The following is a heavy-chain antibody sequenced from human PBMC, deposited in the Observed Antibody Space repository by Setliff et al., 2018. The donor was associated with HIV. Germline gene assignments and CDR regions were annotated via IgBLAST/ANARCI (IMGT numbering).Heavy chain of an antibody. CDR3: ARRRGYCSGGTCYSGGYWFDP. J-gene: IGHJ5*02. CDR1: GYSVSSGYY. V-gene: IGHV4-38-2*01. D-gene: IGHD2-15*01. Sequence: PSETLSLTCAVSGYSVSSGYYWGWIRQPPGKGLEWIGSIYYSGSTSYNPSLKSRVTISVDTSKNQFSLKLRSVTAADTAVYYCARRRGYCSGGTCYSGGYWFDPWGQGTLVTVS. CDR2: IYYSGST.